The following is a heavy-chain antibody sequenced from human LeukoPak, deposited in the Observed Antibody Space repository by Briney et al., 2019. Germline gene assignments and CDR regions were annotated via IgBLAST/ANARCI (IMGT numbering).Heavy chain of an antibody. CDR3: ATDRFYYYYGMDV. CDR1: GYTFTSYG. CDR2: MNPNSGNT. J-gene: IGHJ6*02. V-gene: IGHV1-8*02. Sequence: ASVKVSCKASGYTFTSYGISWVRQATGQGLERMGWMNPNSGNTGYAQKFQGRVTMTRNTSISTAYMELSSLRSEDTAVYYCATDRFYYYYGMDVWGQGTTVTVSS.